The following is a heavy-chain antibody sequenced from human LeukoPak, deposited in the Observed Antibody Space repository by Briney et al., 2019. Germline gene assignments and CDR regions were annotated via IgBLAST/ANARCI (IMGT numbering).Heavy chain of an antibody. J-gene: IGHJ6*03. D-gene: IGHD2-15*01. V-gene: IGHV4-59*11. Sequence: SPSETLSLTCTVSGGSISSHYWTWIRQSPVKGLEWIGDTSNSGSTSYNPSLKSRVTISIDTSKNQFSLKLSSVTAADTAVYYCGRDALVGYFSYYYMDVWGKGTTVTVSS. CDR1: GGSISSHY. CDR3: GRDALVGYFSYYYMDV. CDR2: TSNSGST.